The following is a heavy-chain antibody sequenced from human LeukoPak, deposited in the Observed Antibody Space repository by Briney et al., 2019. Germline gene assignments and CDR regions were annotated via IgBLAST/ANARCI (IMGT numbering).Heavy chain of an antibody. CDR3: ARDPDYYGSGSYPGYFDY. CDR2: ISYDGSNK. V-gene: IGHV3-30*04. J-gene: IGHJ4*02. CDR1: GFTFSSYA. Sequence: GRSLRLSCAASGFTFSSYAMHWVRQAPGKGLEWVAVISYDGSNKYYADSVKGRFTISRDNSKNTLYLQMNSLRAEDTAVYYCARDPDYYGSGSYPGYFDYWGQGTLVTVSS. D-gene: IGHD3-10*01.